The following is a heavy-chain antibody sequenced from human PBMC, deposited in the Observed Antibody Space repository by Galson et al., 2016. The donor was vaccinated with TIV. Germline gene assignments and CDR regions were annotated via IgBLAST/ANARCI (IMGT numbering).Heavy chain of an antibody. J-gene: IGHJ4*02. CDR1: GFSLDTSW. Sequence: FLRLSCAASGFSLDTSWMNWVRQAPGKGLEWVAIIKEDGSETHYMNAVKGRFTISRDNAKNSLSLQMNSPRVEDTAVYFCVRGRGFLLSNDWGQGTLVTVSS. CDR3: VRGRGFLLSND. V-gene: IGHV3-7*01. D-gene: IGHD3-22*01. CDR2: IKEDGSET.